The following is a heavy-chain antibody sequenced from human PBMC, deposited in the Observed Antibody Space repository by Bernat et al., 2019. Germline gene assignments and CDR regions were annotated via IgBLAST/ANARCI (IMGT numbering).Heavy chain of an antibody. CDR2: ISGSGGST. CDR3: ARDAGSSWYYFDY. J-gene: IGHJ4*02. V-gene: IGHV3-23*01. Sequence: EVQLLESGGGLVQPGGSLRLSCAASGFTFSSYAMSWVRQAPGKGLEWVSAISGSGGSTYYADSVKGRFTISRDSSKNTLYLQMNSLRAEDTAVYYCARDAGSSWYYFDYWGQGTLVTVSS. CDR1: GFTFSSYA. D-gene: IGHD6-13*01.